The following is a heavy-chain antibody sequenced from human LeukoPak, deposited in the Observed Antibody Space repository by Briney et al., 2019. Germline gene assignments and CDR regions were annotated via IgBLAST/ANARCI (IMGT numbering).Heavy chain of an antibody. CDR1: GYTLTNSY. CDR2: VDPDTGNT. V-gene: IGHV1-46*01. D-gene: IGHD1-26*01. CDR3: AREPRVGAKYFDY. J-gene: IGHJ4*02. Sequence: GAPIRLSCKPSGYTLTNSYLHRGRQGPGQGLEYMGMVDPDTGNTNYAQKFKGRVSMTRVTSTSTVYMDLSSLRSEDTAVYYCAREPRVGAKYFDYWGQGTLVTVSS.